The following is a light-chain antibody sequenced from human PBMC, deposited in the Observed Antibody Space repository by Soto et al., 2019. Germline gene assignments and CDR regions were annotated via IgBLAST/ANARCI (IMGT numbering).Light chain of an antibody. J-gene: IGKJ1*01. Sequence: IVITQAPLSLPVLHVDPASISRRSSQSLLHSNGYNYLDWYLQKPGQSPQLLIYLGSNRASGVPDRFSGSGSGTDFTLKISRVEAEEVGVYDCMQPLQSWKCAQGTTVAIK. CDR2: LGS. V-gene: IGKV2-28*01. CDR3: MQPLQSWK. CDR1: QSLLHSNGYNY.